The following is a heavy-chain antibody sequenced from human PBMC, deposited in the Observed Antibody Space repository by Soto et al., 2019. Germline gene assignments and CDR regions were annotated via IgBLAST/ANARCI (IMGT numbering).Heavy chain of an antibody. J-gene: IGHJ4*02. CDR2: ISGGSSVT. CDR1: GFTFSDYA. D-gene: IGHD3-10*01. V-gene: IGHV3-23*01. CDR3: ATVLSKNYYYPFDF. Sequence: TXESLSLSCTASGFTFSDYAMTWVRQAPGKGLEWVSTISGGSSVTYYGDSVKGRFTISRDNAKKTLFLQLNRLSAEDTATYYCATVLSKNYYYPFDFWGQGTQVTVSS.